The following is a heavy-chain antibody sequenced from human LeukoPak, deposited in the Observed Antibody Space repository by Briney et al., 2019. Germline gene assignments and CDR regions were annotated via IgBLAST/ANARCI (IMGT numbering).Heavy chain of an antibody. CDR2: ISYDGSNK. CDR3: AKSGIAAASLSNFDY. V-gene: IGHV3-30*18. CDR1: GFTFSSYA. D-gene: IGHD6-13*01. Sequence: GRSLRLSCAASGFTFSSYAMHWVRQAPGKGLEWVAVISYDGSNKYYADSVKGRFTTSRDNSKNTLYLQMNSLRAEDTAVYYCAKSGIAAASLSNFDYWGQGTLVTVSS. J-gene: IGHJ4*02.